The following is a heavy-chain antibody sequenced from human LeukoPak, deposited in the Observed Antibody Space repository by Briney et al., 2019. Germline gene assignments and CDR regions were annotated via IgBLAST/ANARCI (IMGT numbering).Heavy chain of an antibody. CDR3: AKGHYGSGSYYSNWFDP. V-gene: IGHV3-23*01. D-gene: IGHD3-10*01. J-gene: IGHJ5*02. CDR2: ISGSGGTT. Sequence: PGGSLRLSCAASGYTFSSYAMGWVRQAPGKGLEWVSAISGSGGTTYYADSVKGRFTISRDNSKNTLYLQMNSLRAEDMALYYCAKGHYGSGSYYSNWFDPWGQGTLVTVSS. CDR1: GYTFSSYA.